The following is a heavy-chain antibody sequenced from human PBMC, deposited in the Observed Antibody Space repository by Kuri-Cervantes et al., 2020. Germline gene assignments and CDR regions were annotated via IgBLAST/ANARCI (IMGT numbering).Heavy chain of an antibody. D-gene: IGHD2/OR15-2a*01. V-gene: IGHV3-21*01. Sequence: GESLKISCAASGLTFSSYAMSWVRQAPGMGLEWVSSISSSSSYIYYADSVRGRFTISRDNAKNSLYLQMNSLRAEDTAVYYCARDLSSSAGCDCWGQGTLVTVSS. J-gene: IGHJ4*02. CDR2: ISSSSSYI. CDR1: GLTFSSYA. CDR3: ARDLSSSAGCDC.